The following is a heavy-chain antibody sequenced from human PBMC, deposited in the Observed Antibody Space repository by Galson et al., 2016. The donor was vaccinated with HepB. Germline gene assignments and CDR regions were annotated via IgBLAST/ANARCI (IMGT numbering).Heavy chain of an antibody. V-gene: IGHV3-20*04. Sequence: SLRLSCAGSGFNFGTYGMHWVRQAPGKGLEWVGFVWYHGNNWTGTATGHADSVKGRFSISRDNAKNSLYLQMDSLRVEDTALYYCVRDYNVLSGDFDVSGADYWGQGILVIVSS. CDR2: GFVWYHGNNWTGTAT. J-gene: IGHJ4*02. CDR1: GFNFGTYG. CDR3: VRDYNVLSGDFDVSGADY. D-gene: IGHD2-21*02.